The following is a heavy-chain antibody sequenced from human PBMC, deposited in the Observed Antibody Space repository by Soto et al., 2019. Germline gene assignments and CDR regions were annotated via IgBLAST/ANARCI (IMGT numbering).Heavy chain of an antibody. J-gene: IGHJ6*02. D-gene: IGHD5-12*01. CDR1: GGSFSGDY. CDR2: INHSGST. Sequence: PSETLSLTCAVYGGSFSGDYWSWIRQPPGKGLEWIGEINHSGSTNYNPSLKSRVTISVDTSKNQFSLKLSSVTAADTAVYYCARGPRGRWLQLRNYYYYRMDVWGQGTTVTVSS. V-gene: IGHV4-34*01. CDR3: ARGPRGRWLQLRNYYYYRMDV.